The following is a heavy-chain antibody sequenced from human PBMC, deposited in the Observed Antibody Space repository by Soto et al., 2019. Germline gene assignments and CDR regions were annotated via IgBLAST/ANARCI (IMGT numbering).Heavy chain of an antibody. CDR3: ASPQYVGNSSGAFDI. V-gene: IGHV4-30-2*01. Sequence: QLQLQESGSGLVKPSQTLSLTCAVSGGSISSGGYSWSWIRQPPGKGLEWIGYIYHSGSTYYNPSLKSRVTTSVYRSNNQFSLKLSSVPAAETAVYYCASPQYVGNSSGAFDIWGQGTMVTVSS. D-gene: IGHD3-16*01. CDR1: GGSISSGGYS. J-gene: IGHJ3*02. CDR2: IYHSGST.